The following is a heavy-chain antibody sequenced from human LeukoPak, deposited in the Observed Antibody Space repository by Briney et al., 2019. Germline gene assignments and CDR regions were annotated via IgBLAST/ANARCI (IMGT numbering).Heavy chain of an antibody. D-gene: IGHD3-22*01. J-gene: IGHJ5*02. CDR1: GGSITSSYY. CDR2: VSYSGNT. V-gene: IGHV4-39*07. CDR3: ARGRDSSGYWRLRSAKWFDP. Sequence: SETLSPTCAVSGGSITSSYYWGWIRQPPGKGLQWIGSVSYSGNTYYNPSLKSRVTISVDTSKNQFSLKLSSVTAADTAVYYCARGRDSSGYWRLRSAKWFDPWGQGTLVTVSS.